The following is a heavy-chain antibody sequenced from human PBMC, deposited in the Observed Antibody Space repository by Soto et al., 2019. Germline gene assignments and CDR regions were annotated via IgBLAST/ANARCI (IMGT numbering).Heavy chain of an antibody. D-gene: IGHD1-1*01. J-gene: IGHJ6*03. CDR1: GFTFSSYG. CDR3: VCLERLEYYYYMDV. V-gene: IGHV3-33*01. CDR2: IWYDGSNK. Sequence: GGSLRLSCAASGFTFSSYGMHWVRQAPGKGLEWVAVIWYDGSNKYYADSVKGRFTISRDNSKNTLYLQMNSLRAEDTAVYYCVCLERLEYYYYMDVWGKGTTVTVSS.